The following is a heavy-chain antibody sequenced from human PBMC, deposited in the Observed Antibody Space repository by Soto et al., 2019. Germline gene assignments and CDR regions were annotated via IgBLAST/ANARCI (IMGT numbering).Heavy chain of an antibody. CDR2: IYYSGTT. CDR1: GGSISSGDYY. V-gene: IGHV4-31*03. J-gene: IGHJ6*02. Sequence: PSETLSLTCTVSGGSISSGDYYWSWIRQHPGKGLEWIGYIYYSGTTYYNPSLKSRVTISVDTSKNQFSLKLSSVTAADTAVYYCAASCVACGGFNYYGMDVWGQGTTVTVSS. CDR3: AASCVACGGFNYYGMDV. D-gene: IGHD2-21*01.